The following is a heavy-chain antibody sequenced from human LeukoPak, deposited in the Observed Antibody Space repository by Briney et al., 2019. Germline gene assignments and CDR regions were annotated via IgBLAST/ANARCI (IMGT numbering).Heavy chain of an antibody. J-gene: IGHJ4*02. CDR3: ARSIQYSSSRPGKFDY. D-gene: IGHD6-13*01. V-gene: IGHV4-34*01. CDR1: GGSISSYY. CDR2: INHSGST. Sequence: SETLSLTCTVSGGSISSYYWSWIRQPPGKGLEWIGEINHSGSTNYNPSLKSRVTISVDTSKNQFSLKLSSVTAADTAVYYCARSIQYSSSRPGKFDYWGQGTLVTVSS.